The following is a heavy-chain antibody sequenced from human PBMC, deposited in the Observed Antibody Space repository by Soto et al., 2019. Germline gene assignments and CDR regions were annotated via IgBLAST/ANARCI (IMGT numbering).Heavy chain of an antibody. CDR2: ISYDGSNK. CDR3: ARYLLGDANLPAPTV. J-gene: IGHJ4*02. V-gene: IGHV3-30-3*01. D-gene: IGHD4-17*01. Sequence: GGSLRLSCAASGFTFSSYAMHWVRQAPGKGLEWVAVISYDGSNKYYADSVKGRFTISRDNSKNTLYLQMNSLRAEDTAVYYCARYLLGDANLPAPTVWGQGTLVTVSS. CDR1: GFTFSSYA.